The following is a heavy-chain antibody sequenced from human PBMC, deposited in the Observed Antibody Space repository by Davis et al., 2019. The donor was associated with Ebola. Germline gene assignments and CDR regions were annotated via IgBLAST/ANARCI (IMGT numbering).Heavy chain of an antibody. V-gene: IGHV4-34*01. Sequence: GSLRLSCAVYGGSFSGYYWSWIRQPPGKGLEWIGEINHSGSTNYNPSLKSRVTISVDTSKNQFSLKLSSVTAADTAVYYCARGRGWLRCIDPWGQGTLVTVSS. CDR2: INHSGST. J-gene: IGHJ5*02. CDR3: ARGRGWLRCIDP. CDR1: GGSFSGYY. D-gene: IGHD5-12*01.